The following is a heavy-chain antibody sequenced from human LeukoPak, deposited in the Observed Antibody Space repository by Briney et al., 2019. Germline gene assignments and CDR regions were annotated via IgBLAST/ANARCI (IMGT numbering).Heavy chain of an antibody. CDR2: ITPIFGIA. CDR3: ARVGSSWSTAFDY. V-gene: IGHV1-69*04. D-gene: IGHD6-13*01. CDR1: GGTFSSYA. J-gene: IGHJ4*02. Sequence: GASVKVSCKASGGTFSSYAISWVRQAPGQGLEWMGRITPIFGIANYAQKFQGRVTITADKSTSTAYMELSSLRSEDTAVYYCARVGSSWSTAFDYWGQGTLVTVSS.